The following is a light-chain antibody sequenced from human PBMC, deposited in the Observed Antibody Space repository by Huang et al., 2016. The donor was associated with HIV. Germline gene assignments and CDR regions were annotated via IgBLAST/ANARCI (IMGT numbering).Light chain of an antibody. CDR3: QQYYSASIT. CDR2: WAS. V-gene: IGKV4-1*01. Sequence: DIVMTQSPGSLTVSLGERASFNCTSSQPLLSTANNKSYLAWYQQKPRQPPKALIDWASSRASGVPERFSGSGSGTDFTLTISSLQAEDVALYYCQQYYSASITFGQGTRVEI. CDR1: QPLLSTANNKSY. J-gene: IGKJ5*01.